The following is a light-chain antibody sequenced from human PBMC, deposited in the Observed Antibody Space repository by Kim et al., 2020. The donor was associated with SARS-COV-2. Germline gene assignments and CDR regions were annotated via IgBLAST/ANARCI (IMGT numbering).Light chain of an antibody. V-gene: IGKV1-5*03. CDR3: QQYSTYPLT. CDR1: QNVTRW. CDR2: TTS. Sequence: DVQMTQSPFTLSASIGDRVHIACRASQNVTRWLAWFQQRPGKAPRLLIYTTSSLETGVPTRFSGDGSGTEFTLTINNLQPEDFAIYYCQQYSTYPLTFGQGTKVDIK. J-gene: IGKJ1*01.